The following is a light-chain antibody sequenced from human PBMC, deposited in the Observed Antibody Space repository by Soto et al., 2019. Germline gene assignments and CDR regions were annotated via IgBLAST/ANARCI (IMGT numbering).Light chain of an antibody. CDR2: EVT. V-gene: IGLV2-14*01. CDR1: SSDVGGYNY. CDR3: SSYTGSGTLV. J-gene: IGLJ3*02. Sequence: QSALTQPASVSGSPGQSITISCTGTSSDVGGYNYVSWYQHYPGKAPKLMIYEVTNRPSGVSNRFSGSKSGNAAALTISGLQADDEADYYCSSYTGSGTLVFGGGTQLTVL.